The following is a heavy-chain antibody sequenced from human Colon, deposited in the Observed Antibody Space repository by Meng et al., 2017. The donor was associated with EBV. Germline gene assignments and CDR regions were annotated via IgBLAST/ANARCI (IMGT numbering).Heavy chain of an antibody. Sequence: QVQLQQWGAGLLKPSEXLSLTCAVCGGSFSGYYWTWIRQPPGKGLEWIGEINHSGSTNYNPSLKSRVTISVDTSKNQFSLKVTSVTAADTAVYYCARYRLQNDYGDQLYYFDYLGQGSLVTVSS. V-gene: IGHV4-34*01. CDR3: ARYRLQNDYGDQLYYFDY. CDR1: GGSFSGYY. D-gene: IGHD4-17*01. CDR2: INHSGST. J-gene: IGHJ4*02.